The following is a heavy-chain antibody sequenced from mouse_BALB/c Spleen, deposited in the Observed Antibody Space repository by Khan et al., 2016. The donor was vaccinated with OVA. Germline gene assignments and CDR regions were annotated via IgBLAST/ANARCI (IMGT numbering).Heavy chain of an antibody. Sequence: VQLQQSGAELVNPGASVNLSCKASGYTLTSYWMHWVKQRPGQGLEWIGEINPSNGRTNYNEKFKSKATLTVDKSSSTAYMQLSGPTSEDSAVYYCARLLINFDYWGQGTTLTVSS. J-gene: IGHJ2*01. CDR1: GYTLTSYW. CDR2: INPSNGRT. CDR3: ARLLINFDY. V-gene: IGHV1S81*02. D-gene: IGHD2-1*01.